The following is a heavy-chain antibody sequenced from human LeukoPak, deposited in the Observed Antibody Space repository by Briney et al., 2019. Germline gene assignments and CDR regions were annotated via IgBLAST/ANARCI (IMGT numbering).Heavy chain of an antibody. CDR3: ARGGGDYDSSAYYRTAYFDY. Sequence: ASVKVSCKVSGYTLTELSMHWVRQAPGKGLEWMGGFDPEDGETIYAQKFQGRVTMTEDTSRDTAYMELRSLRSDDTAVYYCARGGGDYDSSAYYRTAYFDYWGQGTLVTVSS. CDR1: GYTLTELS. D-gene: IGHD3-22*01. CDR2: FDPEDGET. V-gene: IGHV1-24*01. J-gene: IGHJ4*02.